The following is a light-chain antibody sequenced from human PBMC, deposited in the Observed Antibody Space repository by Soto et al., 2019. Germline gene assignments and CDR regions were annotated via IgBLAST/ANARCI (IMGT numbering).Light chain of an antibody. CDR3: CSYAGSSTFYV. V-gene: IGLV2-23*01. CDR1: SSDVGSYNL. Sequence: QPVLTQPASVSGSPGQSITISCTGTSSDVGSYNLVSWYQQHPGKAPKLMIYEGSKRPSGVSNRFSGSKSGNTASLTISGLQAEDEADYYCCSYAGSSTFYVFGTGTKLTVL. J-gene: IGLJ1*01. CDR2: EGS.